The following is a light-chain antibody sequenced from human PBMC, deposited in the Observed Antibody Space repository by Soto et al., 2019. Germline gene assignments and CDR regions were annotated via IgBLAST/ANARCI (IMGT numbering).Light chain of an antibody. V-gene: IGLV1-40*01. Sequence: QSVLTQPPSVSGAPGQRVTISCTGSSSNIGAGYDVRWYQQLPETAPKLLIYGNSNRPSGVPDRFSGSMSGTSASLAITGLQAEDEADYYCQSYDSTLRAVFGGGTKVTVL. CDR3: QSYDSTLRAV. CDR1: SSNIGAGYD. CDR2: GNS. J-gene: IGLJ3*02.